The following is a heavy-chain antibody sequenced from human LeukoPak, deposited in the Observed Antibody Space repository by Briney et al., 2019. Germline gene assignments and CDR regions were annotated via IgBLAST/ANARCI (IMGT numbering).Heavy chain of an antibody. CDR1: GFTFNSYA. D-gene: IGHD6-6*01. Sequence: PGGSLRLSCAASGFTFNSYAMHWVRQAPGKGLEWVAVISYDGSNKNYADSMKGRFTISRDNSKNTLYLQMNSLRAEDTAVYYCANDWSSSLMHFDYWGQGTLVTVSS. J-gene: IGHJ4*02. CDR3: ANDWSSSLMHFDY. V-gene: IGHV3-30-3*02. CDR2: ISYDGSNK.